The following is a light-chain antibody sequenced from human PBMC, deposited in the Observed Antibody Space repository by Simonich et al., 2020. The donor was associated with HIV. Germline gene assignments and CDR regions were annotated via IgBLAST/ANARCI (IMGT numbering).Light chain of an antibody. CDR2: NKY. Sequence: QAVLTQPHSASGPPRQWVPISCSGSSSNVGSTTVNWYQQLPGTAPKLLIYNKYQRPSGGPNLFSGSKSGTTAALTISGLQAEDEADYYCAAWDDSLYGPVFGGGSQLTVL. J-gene: IGLJ7*01. CDR1: SSNVGSTT. V-gene: IGLV1-44*01. CDR3: AAWDDSLYGPV.